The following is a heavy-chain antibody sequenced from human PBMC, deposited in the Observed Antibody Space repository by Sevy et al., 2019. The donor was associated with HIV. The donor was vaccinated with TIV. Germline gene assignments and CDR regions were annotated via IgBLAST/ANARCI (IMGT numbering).Heavy chain of an antibody. J-gene: IGHJ1*01. CDR3: ALERLSSAVAEYFHN. V-gene: IGHV3-30-3*01. D-gene: IGHD1-1*01. Sequence: GGSLRLSCAASGFTFNFFSMHWVRQAPGKGLEWVATISLDGSNEHYADSVKGRFTISRDNSKNSLFLQMNSLRADDSAVYYCALERLSSAVAEYFHNWAQGTLVTVSS. CDR1: GFTFNFFS. CDR2: ISLDGSNE.